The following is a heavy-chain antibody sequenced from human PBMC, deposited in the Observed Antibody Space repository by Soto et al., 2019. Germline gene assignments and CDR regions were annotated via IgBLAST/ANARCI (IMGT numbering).Heavy chain of an antibody. J-gene: IGHJ4*02. CDR2: IKSKSAGETT. CDR3: STGSPYSGSVFDS. D-gene: IGHD1-26*01. CDR1: GVSFRNTL. Sequence: EVPLVESGGGFVKPGGSLSLSGAASGVSFRNTLMAWLRQAPGNGLEWVGRIKSKSAGETTDYADPVNGRFTFSSDDPEQTLELHMDSLALGYTAVYYFSTGSPYSGSVFDSWGSGTLVSVSS. V-gene: IGHV3-15*05.